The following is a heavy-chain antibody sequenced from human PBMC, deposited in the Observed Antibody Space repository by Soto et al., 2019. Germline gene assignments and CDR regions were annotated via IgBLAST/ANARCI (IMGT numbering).Heavy chain of an antibody. CDR2: IHPGDSDT. D-gene: IGHD4-17*01. V-gene: IGHV5-51*01. CDR3: TLSYGDPYSYYKGMDA. Sequence: EMQLVQSGAEVKKSGESLKISCEGSGFSFSKYTVGWVRQIPGKGLEWMGIIHPGDSDTRYSPSFQGQVTISADKSISPAYLQWSSLKPSDPAMYSCTLSYGDPYSYYKGMDAWGKGTTVPVSP. CDR1: GFSFSKYT. J-gene: IGHJ6*04.